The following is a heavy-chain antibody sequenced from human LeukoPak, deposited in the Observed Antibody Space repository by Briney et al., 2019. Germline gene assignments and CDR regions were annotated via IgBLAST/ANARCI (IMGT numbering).Heavy chain of an antibody. V-gene: IGHV4-34*01. CDR3: ARGQDIVVVPAAISLGGFDY. J-gene: IGHJ4*02. D-gene: IGHD2-2*02. CDR2: INHSGST. Sequence: SETLSLTCAVSGGSFSGYYWSWIRQPPGKGLEWIGEINHSGSTNYNPSLKSRVTIPVDTSKNQFSLKLSSVTAADTAVYYCARGQDIVVVPAAISLGGFDYWGQGTLVTVSS. CDR1: GGSFSGYY.